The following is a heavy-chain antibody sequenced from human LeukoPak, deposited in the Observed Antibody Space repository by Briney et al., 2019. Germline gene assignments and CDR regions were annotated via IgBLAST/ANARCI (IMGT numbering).Heavy chain of an antibody. CDR1: GYTFTSYY. Sequence: ASVKVSCKASGYTFTSYYMHWVRQAPGQGPEWMGIINPSGGSTSYAQKFQGRVTMTRDTSTSTVYMELSSLRSEDTAVYYCARDYGSSGYGTYYFDYWGQGTLVTVSS. D-gene: IGHD3-22*01. V-gene: IGHV1-46*01. J-gene: IGHJ4*02. CDR3: ARDYGSSGYGTYYFDY. CDR2: INPSGGST.